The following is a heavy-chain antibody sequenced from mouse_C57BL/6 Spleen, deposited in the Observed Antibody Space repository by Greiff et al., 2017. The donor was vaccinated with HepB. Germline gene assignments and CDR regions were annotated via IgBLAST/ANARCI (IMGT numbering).Heavy chain of an antibody. J-gene: IGHJ2*01. CDR1: GYTFTSYW. D-gene: IGHD2-1*01. CDR2: INPSSGYT. Sequence: VQLQQSGAELAKPGASVKLSCKASGYTFTSYWMHWVKQRPGQGLEWIGYINPSSGYTKYNQKFKDKATLTADKSSITAYMQLSSLTYEDSAVYYCARSEGNYPFDYWGQGTTLTVSS. V-gene: IGHV1-7*01. CDR3: ARSEGNYPFDY.